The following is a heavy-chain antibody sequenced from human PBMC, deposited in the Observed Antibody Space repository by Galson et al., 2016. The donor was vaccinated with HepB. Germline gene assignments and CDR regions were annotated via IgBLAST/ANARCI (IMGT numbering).Heavy chain of an antibody. D-gene: IGHD6-19*01. CDR1: GFTLEDYA. V-gene: IGHV3-9*01. CDR2: INWNSESI. J-gene: IGHJ5*01. Sequence: SLRLSCAASGFTLEDYAMHWVRQSPGKGLEWVAAINWNSESIGYADSVRGRFTISRDNAKNSLYLPMVSLRAEDTALYYCARGGWNDRSGWYTWFDPWGQGTLVSVSS. CDR3: ARGGWNDRSGWYTWFDP.